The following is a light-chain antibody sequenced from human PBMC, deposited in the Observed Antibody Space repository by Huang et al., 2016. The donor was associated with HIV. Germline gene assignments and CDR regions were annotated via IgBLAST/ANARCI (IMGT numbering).Light chain of an antibody. CDR3: QQYSDWPSFT. V-gene: IGKV3-15*01. CDR1: QSVTTN. Sequence: EIVMTQSPATLSLSPGERATLSCRASQSVTTNLAWYQQKPCQAHRLLIFGTSTRATACPVGFGGCGLWTECTLTIRSLQSEDFAVYYCQQYSDWPSFTFGQGTKLEI. CDR2: GTS. J-gene: IGKJ2*01.